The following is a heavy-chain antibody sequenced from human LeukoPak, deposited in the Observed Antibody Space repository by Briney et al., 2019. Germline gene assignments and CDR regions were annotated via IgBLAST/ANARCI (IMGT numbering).Heavy chain of an antibody. J-gene: IGHJ3*02. D-gene: IGHD5-12*01. CDR1: GFTFSNYW. Sequence: GGSLRLSCAASGFTFSNYWMYWVRQAPGKGLVWVSRINGGGRTTNYADSVKGRFNISRDNAKNTMHLQMNSLRAEDTAIYYCARPIRGYDGFDIWGQGTMVTVSS. CDR3: ARPIRGYDGFDI. V-gene: IGHV3-74*01. CDR2: INGGGRTT.